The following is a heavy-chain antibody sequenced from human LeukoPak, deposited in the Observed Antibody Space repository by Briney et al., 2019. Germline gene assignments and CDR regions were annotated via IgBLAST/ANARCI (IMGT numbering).Heavy chain of an antibody. J-gene: IGHJ6*03. CDR3: ARGRRYDFWSGYYHYYYYMDV. D-gene: IGHD3-3*01. Sequence: SETLSLTCAVYGGSFSGYYWSWIRQPPGKGLEWIGEINHSGSTNYNPSLKSRVTISVDTSKNQFSLKLSSVTAAATAVYYCARGRRYDFWSGYYHYYYYMDVWGKGTTVTASS. CDR1: GGSFSGYY. CDR2: INHSGST. V-gene: IGHV4-34*01.